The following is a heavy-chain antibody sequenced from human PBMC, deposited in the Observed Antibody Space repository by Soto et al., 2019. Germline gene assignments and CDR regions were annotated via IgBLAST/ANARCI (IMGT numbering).Heavy chain of an antibody. V-gene: IGHV4-59*01. J-gene: IGHJ3*02. D-gene: IGHD3-10*01. CDR3: ARDSLLWFGESRAIAFDI. Sequence: SETLSLTCTVSGGSISSYYWSWIRQPPGKGLEWIGYIYYSGSTNYNPSLKSRVAISVDTSKNQFSLKLSSVTAADTAVYYCARDSLLWFGESRAIAFDIWGQGTMVTVSS. CDR2: IYYSGST. CDR1: GGSISSYY.